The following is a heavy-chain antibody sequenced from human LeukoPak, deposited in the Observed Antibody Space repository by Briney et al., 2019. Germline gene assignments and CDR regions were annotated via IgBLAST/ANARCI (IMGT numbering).Heavy chain of an antibody. V-gene: IGHV3-21*05. CDR2: ISGSGSDT. CDR3: ARVGSIAAAGTPDY. J-gene: IGHJ4*02. Sequence: PGRSLRLSCAASGFTFSNYGMHWVRQAPGKGLEWLSYISGSGSDTNYADSVKGRFTTSRDNAKNSLYLQMNSLRAEDTAVYYCARVGSIAAAGTPDYWGQGTLVTVSS. CDR1: GFTFSNYG. D-gene: IGHD6-13*01.